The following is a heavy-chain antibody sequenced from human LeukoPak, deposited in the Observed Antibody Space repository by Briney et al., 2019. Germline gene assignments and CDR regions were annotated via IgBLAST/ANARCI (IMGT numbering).Heavy chain of an antibody. Sequence: ASVKVSYKSSGYTLTRYDMHCVRQAPGQRLEWMGWINADNGNTKYSQKFQGRVNITRDTSASTGYMELSSLRYEDTAVCYCAIQAFSYSSGWYYFDYWGKGTLVTVSS. CDR2: INADNGNT. D-gene: IGHD6-19*01. V-gene: IGHV1-3*01. J-gene: IGHJ4*02. CDR3: AIQAFSYSSGWYYFDY. CDR1: GYTLTRYD.